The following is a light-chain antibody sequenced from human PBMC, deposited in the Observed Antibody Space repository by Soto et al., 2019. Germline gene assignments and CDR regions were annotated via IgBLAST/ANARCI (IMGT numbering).Light chain of an antibody. Sequence: VMTQTPLSSPVTLGQPASISCRSSQSLEHSDGNTYLSWLQQRPGQPPRHLIYQVSNRFSGVTDKFSGSGAGRDFTLQISRMAAEDVGVSYCMQDTQYPPYTFGQGTKLEIK. V-gene: IGKV2-24*01. CDR3: MQDTQYPPYT. J-gene: IGKJ2*01. CDR2: QVS. CDR1: QSLEHSDGNTY.